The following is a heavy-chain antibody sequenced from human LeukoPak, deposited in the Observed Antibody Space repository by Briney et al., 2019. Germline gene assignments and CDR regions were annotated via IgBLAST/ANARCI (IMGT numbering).Heavy chain of an antibody. J-gene: IGHJ4*02. D-gene: IGHD3-22*01. CDR1: GGSISSYY. CDR2: IYYTGNT. V-gene: IGHV4-59*01. CDR3: ARWYYDSSGYRYFDY. Sequence: SETLSPTCTVSGGSISSYYWSWIRQPPGKGLEWIGYIYYTGNTNYNPSLKSRVTISVDTSKNQFSLKLSSVTAADTAVYYCARWYYDSSGYRYFDYWGQGTLVTVSS.